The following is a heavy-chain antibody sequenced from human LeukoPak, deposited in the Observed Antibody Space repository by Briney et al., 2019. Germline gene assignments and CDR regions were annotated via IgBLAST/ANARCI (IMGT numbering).Heavy chain of an antibody. CDR2: ISGSGGST. Sequence: PGGSLRLSCVDSGFTFSSHWMSWVRQAPGKGLEWVSAISGSGGSTYYADSVKGRFTISRDNSKNTLYLQMNSLRAEDTAVYYCAKVLAACFDYWGQGTLVTVSS. CDR3: AKVLAACFDY. V-gene: IGHV3-23*01. CDR1: GFTFSSHW. J-gene: IGHJ4*02. D-gene: IGHD2-8*02.